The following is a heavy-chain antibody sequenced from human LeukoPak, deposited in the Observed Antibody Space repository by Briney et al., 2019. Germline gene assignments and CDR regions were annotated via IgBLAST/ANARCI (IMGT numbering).Heavy chain of an antibody. CDR1: GFTFSSYW. V-gene: IGHV3-7*01. CDR2: IKQDGSEE. CDR3: ARDYRGYRAPYYFDY. D-gene: IGHD2-15*01. J-gene: IGHJ4*02. Sequence: QPGGSLRLSCAASGFTFSSYWMSWVRQAPGKGLEWVANIKQDGSEEYYVDSVKGRFTISRDNAKSSLYLQMNSLRAEDTAVYYCARDYRGYRAPYYFDYWGQGTLVTVSS.